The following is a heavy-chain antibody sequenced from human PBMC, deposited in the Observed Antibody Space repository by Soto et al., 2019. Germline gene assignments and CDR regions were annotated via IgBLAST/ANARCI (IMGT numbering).Heavy chain of an antibody. D-gene: IGHD3-9*01. J-gene: IGHJ4*02. V-gene: IGHV3-23*01. Sequence: PGGSLILSSASSGFTFSSYAMSLVRQDPGKGLKWVSGISGSGTSTYYEDSVKGRFTISRDNSRNTLFLQMNSLRVEDTAIYYCAKADRPYNEFFTGPAYWGQRTLVTVS. CDR3: AKADRPYNEFFTGPAY. CDR2: ISGSGTST. CDR1: GFTFSSYA.